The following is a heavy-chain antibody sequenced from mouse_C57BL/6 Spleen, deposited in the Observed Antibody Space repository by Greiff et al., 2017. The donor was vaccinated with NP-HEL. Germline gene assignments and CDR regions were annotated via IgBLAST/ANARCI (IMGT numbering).Heavy chain of an antibody. CDR3: SITTVEGDY. Sequence: VQLQQSGAELVRPGASVKLSCTASGFNIKDDYMHWVKQRPEQGLEWIGWIDPENGDTEYASKFQGKATITADTSSNTAYLQLSSLTSEDTAVYYCSITTVEGDYWGQGTLVTVSA. V-gene: IGHV14-4*01. J-gene: IGHJ3*01. CDR1: GFNIKDDY. CDR2: IDPENGDT. D-gene: IGHD1-1*01.